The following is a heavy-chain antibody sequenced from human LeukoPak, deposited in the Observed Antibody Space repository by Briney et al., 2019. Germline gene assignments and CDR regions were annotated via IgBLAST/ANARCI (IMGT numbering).Heavy chain of an antibody. CDR2: IYYSGST. CDR1: GGSISSYY. CDR3: ARVSDKNYYYDSSGYVGAFDI. Sequence: SSETLSLTCTVSGGSISSYYWSWIRQPPGKGLEWIGYIYYSGSTNYNPSLKSRVTISVDTSKNQFSLKLSSVTAADTAVYYCARVSDKNYYYDSSGYVGAFDIWGQGTMVTVSS. D-gene: IGHD3-22*01. V-gene: IGHV4-59*01. J-gene: IGHJ3*02.